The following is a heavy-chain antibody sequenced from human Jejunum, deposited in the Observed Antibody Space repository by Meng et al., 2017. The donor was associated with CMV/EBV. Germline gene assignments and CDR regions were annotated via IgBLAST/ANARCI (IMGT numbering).Heavy chain of an antibody. CDR1: RGSLSFYY. V-gene: IGHV4-4*07. Sequence: QRRMKESGAGLLKPPATLSLSCTVSRGSLSFYYWSWIRKPAGKGLEWIGRIFTTGSTNYHPSLKSRVTMSVDTSKNQISLRLTSVTAADTAIYYCVRETDMTVGPHFDYWGQGALVTVPS. CDR2: IFTTGST. CDR3: VRETDMTVGPHFDY. D-gene: IGHD3-22*01. J-gene: IGHJ4*02.